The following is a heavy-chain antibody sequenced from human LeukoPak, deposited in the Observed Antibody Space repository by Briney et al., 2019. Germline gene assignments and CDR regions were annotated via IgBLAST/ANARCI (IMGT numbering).Heavy chain of an antibody. D-gene: IGHD2-2*01. CDR1: GGSFSGYY. CDR3: ARGGYCSSTSCYSGNMYNWFDP. J-gene: IGHJ5*02. V-gene: IGHV4-34*01. CDR2: INHSGST. Sequence: SETLSLTCAVYGGSFSGYYWSWIRQPPGKGLEWIGEINHSGSTNYNPSLKSRVTISVDTSKNQFSLKLSSVTAADTAVYYCARGGYCSSTSCYSGNMYNWFDPWGQGTLVTVSS.